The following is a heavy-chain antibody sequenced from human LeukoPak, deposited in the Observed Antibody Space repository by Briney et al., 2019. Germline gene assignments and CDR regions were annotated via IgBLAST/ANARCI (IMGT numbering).Heavy chain of an antibody. CDR3: ARVRIVVVVAATFGDWFDP. CDR2: ISAYNGNT. V-gene: IGHV1-18*01. J-gene: IGHJ5*02. CDR1: GYTFTSYG. D-gene: IGHD2-15*01. Sequence: ASVKVSCKASGYTFTSYGISCVRQAPGQGLEWMGWISAYNGNTNYAQKLQGRVTMTTDTSTSTAYMELRSLRSDDTAVYYCARVRIVVVVAATFGDWFDPWGQGTLVTVSS.